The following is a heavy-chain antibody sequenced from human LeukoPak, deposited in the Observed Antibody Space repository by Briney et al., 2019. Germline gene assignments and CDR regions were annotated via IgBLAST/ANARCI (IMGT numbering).Heavy chain of an antibody. D-gene: IGHD6-6*01. J-gene: IGHJ4*02. Sequence: GGSLRLSFAASGFTFSSYWMHWVRQAPGRGLVWVSRISVSGSSTSYADSVKGRFTVSRDNTKKMLYLQMNSLRAEDTAVYYCTRDLGVWDSDHFDYWGQGTLVTVSS. V-gene: IGHV3-74*01. CDR1: GFTFSSYW. CDR3: TRDLGVWDSDHFDY. CDR2: ISVSGSST.